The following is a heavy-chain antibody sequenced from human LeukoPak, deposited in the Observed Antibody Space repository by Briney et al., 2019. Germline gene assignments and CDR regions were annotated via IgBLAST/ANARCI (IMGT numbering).Heavy chain of an antibody. Sequence: ASVKVSCKASGGTFSSYAISWVRQAPGQGLEWMGGIIPIFGTANYAQKFQGRVTITADESTSTAYMELSSLRSGDTAVYYCSGDCSGGSCPPGYYGMDVWGKGTTVTVSS. CDR3: SGDCSGGSCPPGYYGMDV. J-gene: IGHJ6*04. V-gene: IGHV1-69*01. D-gene: IGHD2-15*01. CDR1: GGTFSSYA. CDR2: IIPIFGTA.